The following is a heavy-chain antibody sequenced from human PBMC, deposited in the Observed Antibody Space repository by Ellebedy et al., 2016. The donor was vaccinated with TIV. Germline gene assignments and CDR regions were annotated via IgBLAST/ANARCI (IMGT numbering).Heavy chain of an antibody. CDR2: TNADNGDT. CDR3: ARELGSTSWYGDAFDI. V-gene: IGHV1-3*01. D-gene: IGHD6-13*01. J-gene: IGHJ3*02. CDR1: GYTFTKYP. Sequence: AASVKVSCKASGYTFTKYPIHWLRQAPGQRLEWMGLTNADNGDTKYSQRFQGRLTFTRDTSASTAYMELSSLRSEDTAIYYCARELGSTSWYGDAFDIWGQGTMVTVSS.